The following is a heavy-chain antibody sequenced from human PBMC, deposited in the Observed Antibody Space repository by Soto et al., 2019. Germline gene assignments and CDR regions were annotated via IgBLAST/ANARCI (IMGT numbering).Heavy chain of an antibody. CDR2: ISGSGGST. CDR1: GFTFSSYA. Sequence: LRLSCAASGFTFSSYAMSWVRQAPGKGLEWVSAISGSGGSTYYADSVKGRFTISRDNSKNTLYLQMNSLRAEDTAVYYCAKDRVRYYYDSSGYDFDYWGQGTLVTVSS. J-gene: IGHJ4*02. CDR3: AKDRVRYYYDSSGYDFDY. D-gene: IGHD3-22*01. V-gene: IGHV3-23*01.